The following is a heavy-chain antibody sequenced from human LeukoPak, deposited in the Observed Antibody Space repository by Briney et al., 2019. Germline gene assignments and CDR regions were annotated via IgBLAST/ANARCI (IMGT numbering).Heavy chain of an antibody. V-gene: IGHV1-18*01. D-gene: IGHD6-13*01. Sequence: ASVKVSCKASGYTFTSYGINWVRQARGQGLEWMGWISAYNGNTNYAQKVQGRVTMTTDTSTSTAYMELRSLRSDDTAVYYCAKAHYTGAAAGMSDDWGQGTLVTVSS. CDR3: AKAHYTGAAAGMSDD. CDR1: GYTFTSYG. J-gene: IGHJ4*02. CDR2: ISAYNGNT.